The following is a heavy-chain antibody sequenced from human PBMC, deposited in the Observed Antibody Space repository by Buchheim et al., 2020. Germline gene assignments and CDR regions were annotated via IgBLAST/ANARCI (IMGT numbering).Heavy chain of an antibody. D-gene: IGHD2-8*01. CDR3: ATYYSNEGGRGN. CDR2: TYDSGNA. V-gene: IGHV4-31*03. CDR1: GGSISSGGYH. Sequence: QLQESGPGLVKPSQTLSLTCSVSGGSISSGGYHWSWIRQHPGKGLEWIGCTYDSGNAYYNPSLKSRATISKDMSKNQFSLMLNSVTAADTAVYYCATYYSNEGGRGNWGQGTL. J-gene: IGHJ4*02.